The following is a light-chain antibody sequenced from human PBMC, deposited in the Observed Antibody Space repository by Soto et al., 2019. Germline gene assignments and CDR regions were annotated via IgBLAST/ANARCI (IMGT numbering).Light chain of an antibody. CDR2: ASS. J-gene: IGKJ2*01. CDR1: QNINNY. CDR3: RQSSSTYT. Sequence: DIQMTQSPSSLSASVGDRVTITCRASQNINNYVNWYQQKAGKAPKLLLYASSTLETGVPSRFSGSGSGTDFTLTITRLSSEDFASYFCRQSSSTYTFGQGTNLEIK. V-gene: IGKV1-39*01.